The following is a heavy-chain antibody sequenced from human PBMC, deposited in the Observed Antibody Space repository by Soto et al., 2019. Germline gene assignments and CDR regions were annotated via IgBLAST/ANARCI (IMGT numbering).Heavy chain of an antibody. J-gene: IGHJ4*02. D-gene: IGHD2-15*01. CDR1: GFTVSSNY. CDR3: ARGYCSGGSCYPAPFDC. Sequence: EVQLVESGGGLVQPGGSLRLSCAASGFTVSSNYMSWVRQAPGKGLEWVSIIYSGGSTYYADSVKVRFTLSRDNSKNTLYLQMNSLRAEDTAVYYCARGYCSGGSCYPAPFDCWGQGTLVTVSS. V-gene: IGHV3-66*01. CDR2: IYSGGST.